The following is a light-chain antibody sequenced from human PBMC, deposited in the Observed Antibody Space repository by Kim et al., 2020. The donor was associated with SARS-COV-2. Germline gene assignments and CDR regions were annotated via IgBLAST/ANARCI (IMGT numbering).Light chain of an antibody. Sequence: DIQMTQSPSTLSAFVGDRVTMTCRASQSVDGWLAWYQQRPGKAPRLLIYQASKLASGVPSRFSASGSGTDFTLTVSNLQSDDSAVYYCKQYETYWTFGPGTKLEIK. J-gene: IGKJ1*01. V-gene: IGKV1-5*03. CDR3: KQYETYWT. CDR2: QAS. CDR1: QSVDGW.